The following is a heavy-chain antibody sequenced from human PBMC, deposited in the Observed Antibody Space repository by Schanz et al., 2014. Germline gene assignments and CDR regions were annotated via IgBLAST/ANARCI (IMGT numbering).Heavy chain of an antibody. D-gene: IGHD3-3*01. CDR1: GFTFSAYA. CDR3: VRDSFFAFDY. Sequence: EVQLLESGGGLVQPGGSLRLSCAASGFTFSAYAMTWVRQIPGKGLEWVSAISGSGGSTYYADSVKGRFTISRDNSKNTLYLQMNSLRAEDTAVYYCVRDSFFAFDYWGQGTLXTVSS. CDR2: ISGSGGST. J-gene: IGHJ4*02. V-gene: IGHV3-23*01.